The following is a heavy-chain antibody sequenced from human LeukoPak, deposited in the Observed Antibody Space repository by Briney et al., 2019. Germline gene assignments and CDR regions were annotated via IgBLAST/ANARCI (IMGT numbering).Heavy chain of an antibody. CDR2: INHSGST. J-gene: IGHJ4*02. Sequence: PETLSLTCVVYGGSLSGYYWSWIRQPPGKGLEWIGEINHSGSTNYNPSLKSRVTISVDTSKNQFSLKLSSVTAADTAVYYCAREGPGYCSSTSCPQLGYWGQGTLVTVSS. D-gene: IGHD2-2*03. CDR1: GGSLSGYY. V-gene: IGHV4-34*01. CDR3: AREGPGYCSSTSCPQLGY.